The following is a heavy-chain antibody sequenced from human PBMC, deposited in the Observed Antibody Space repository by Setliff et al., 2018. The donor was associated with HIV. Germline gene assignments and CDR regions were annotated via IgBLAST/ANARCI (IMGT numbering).Heavy chain of an antibody. J-gene: IGHJ4*02. D-gene: IGHD3-10*01. V-gene: IGHV1-18*01. CDR3: ALMVRGIGDY. Sequence: ASVKVSCKASGYTFISYTISWVRQAPGQGLEWMGWISAYNGNTNYAQKLQGRVTMTTDTPTSTVYMELRSLRSDDTAVYYCALMVRGIGDYWGQGTLVTVSS. CDR1: GYTFISYT. CDR2: ISAYNGNT.